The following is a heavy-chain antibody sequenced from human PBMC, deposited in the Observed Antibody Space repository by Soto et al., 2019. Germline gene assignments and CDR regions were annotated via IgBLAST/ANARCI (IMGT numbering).Heavy chain of an antibody. CDR1: GYTLTELS. CDR3: AKDQNLWSGYYSDY. J-gene: IGHJ4*02. Sequence: ASVKVSCKVSGYTLTELSMHWVRQAPGKGLEWMGGFDPEDGETIYAQKFQGRVTMTEDTSTDTAYMELSSLRSEDTTVYYCAKDQNLWSGYYSDYWGPGTLVTVSS. V-gene: IGHV1-24*01. D-gene: IGHD3-3*01. CDR2: FDPEDGET.